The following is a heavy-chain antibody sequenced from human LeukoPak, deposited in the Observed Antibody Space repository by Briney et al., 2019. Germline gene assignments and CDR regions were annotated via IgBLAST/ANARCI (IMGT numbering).Heavy chain of an antibody. J-gene: IGHJ4*02. Sequence: GGSLRLSCAASGFTFSSYGMHWVRQAPGKGLECVAFIRYDGSNKYYADSVKGRFTISRDNSKNTLYLQMNSLRAEDTAVYYCAKLPAERLLYQVPDYCGQGTLVTVSS. CDR1: GFTFSSYG. CDR3: AKLPAERLLYQVPDY. D-gene: IGHD3-3*01. CDR2: IRYDGSNK. V-gene: IGHV3-30*02.